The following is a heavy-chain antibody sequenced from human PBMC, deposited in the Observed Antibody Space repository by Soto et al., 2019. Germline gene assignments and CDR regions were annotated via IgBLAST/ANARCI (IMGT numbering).Heavy chain of an antibody. D-gene: IGHD4-4*01. V-gene: IGHV3-30-3*01. CDR3: ARDMTTGNYYYYGMDV. CDR2: ISYDGSNK. J-gene: IGHJ6*02. Sequence: GGSLRLSCAASGFTFSSYAMHWFRQAPGKGLEWVAVISYDGSNKYYADSVKGRFTISRDNSKNTLYLQMNSLRAEDTAVYYCARDMTTGNYYYYGMDVWGQGTTVTAP. CDR1: GFTFSSYA.